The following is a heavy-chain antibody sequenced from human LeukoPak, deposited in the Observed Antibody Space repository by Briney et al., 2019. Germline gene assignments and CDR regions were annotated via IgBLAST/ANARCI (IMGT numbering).Heavy chain of an antibody. Sequence: ASVKVSCKASGYTFTGYYIHWVRQGPGQGFEWMGIINPSGGDTNYAQMFQGRVTMTRDTSTSIVFMELRSLRSEDTAIYYCARDAPGIAVGGDFDYWGQGTLVTVSS. V-gene: IGHV1-46*01. CDR3: ARDAPGIAVGGDFDY. CDR1: GYTFTGYY. J-gene: IGHJ4*02. CDR2: INPSGGDT. D-gene: IGHD6-19*01.